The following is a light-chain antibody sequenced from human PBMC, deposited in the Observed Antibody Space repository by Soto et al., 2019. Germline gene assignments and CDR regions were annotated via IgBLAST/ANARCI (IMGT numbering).Light chain of an antibody. Sequence: MHSPGRLAVAQGERATFSLMASQSVSSNYLAWYQQKPGQAPRLLIYGASSRATGIPDRFSGSGSGTDFTLTIRRLEPEDFAVYYCQQYGSSYPWTFGQGTKVDI. V-gene: IGKV3-20*01. J-gene: IGKJ1*01. CDR1: QSVSSNY. CDR2: GAS. CDR3: QQYGSSYPWT.